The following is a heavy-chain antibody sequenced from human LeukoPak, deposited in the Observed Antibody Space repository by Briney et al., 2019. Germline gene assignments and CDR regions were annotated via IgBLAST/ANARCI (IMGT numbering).Heavy chain of an antibody. V-gene: IGHV4-31*03. D-gene: IGHD2-21*02. CDR3: ARDARSCGGDCYAWFDP. Sequence: SETLSLTCIVSGGSISSGGYYWSWIRQHPGKGLEWIGYIYYSGSTYYNPSLKSRVTISVDTSKNQFSLKLSSVTAADTAVYYCARDARSCGGDCYAWFDPWGQGTLVTVSS. CDR2: IYYSGST. J-gene: IGHJ5*02. CDR1: GGSISSGGYY.